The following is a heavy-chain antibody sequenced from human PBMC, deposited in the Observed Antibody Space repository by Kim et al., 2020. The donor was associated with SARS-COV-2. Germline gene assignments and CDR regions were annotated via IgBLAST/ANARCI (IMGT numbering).Heavy chain of an antibody. Sequence: SETLSLTCTVSGGSISSYYWSWIRQPPGKGLEWIGYIYYSGSTNYNPSLKSRVTISVDTSKNQFSLKLSSVTDADTAVYYCASSEMGFGELLPYFDYWGQGTLVTVSS. J-gene: IGHJ4*02. D-gene: IGHD3-10*01. CDR3: ASSEMGFGELLPYFDY. V-gene: IGHV4-59*13. CDR2: IYYSGST. CDR1: GGSISSYY.